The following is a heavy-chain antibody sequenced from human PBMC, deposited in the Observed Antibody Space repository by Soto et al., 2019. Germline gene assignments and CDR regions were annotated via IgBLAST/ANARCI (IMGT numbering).Heavy chain of an antibody. D-gene: IGHD5-12*01. V-gene: IGHV3-48*03. CDR2: ISSSGSTI. J-gene: IGHJ4*02. Sequence: VQLVESGGGLVQPGGSLRLSCAASGFTFSSYEMNWVRQAPGKGLEWVSYISSSGSTIYYADSVKGRFTISRDNAKNSLYLQMNSLRAEDTAVYYCARDLNLDGYNRAYFDYWGQGTLVTVSS. CDR1: GFTFSSYE. CDR3: ARDLNLDGYNRAYFDY.